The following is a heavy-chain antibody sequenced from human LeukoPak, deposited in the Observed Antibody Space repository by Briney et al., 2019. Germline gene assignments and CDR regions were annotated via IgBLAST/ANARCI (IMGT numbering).Heavy chain of an antibody. J-gene: IGHJ4*02. CDR2: IYHSGST. V-gene: IGHV4-30-2*01. Sequence: SQTLSLTCAVSGGSISSGGYSWSWIRQPPGKGLEWIGYIYHSGSTYYNPSLKSRVTISVDTSKNQFSLKLSSVTAADTAVYYCASSIWGSNWGQGTLVTVSS. CDR1: GGSISSGGYS. CDR3: ASSIWGSN. D-gene: IGHD3-16*01.